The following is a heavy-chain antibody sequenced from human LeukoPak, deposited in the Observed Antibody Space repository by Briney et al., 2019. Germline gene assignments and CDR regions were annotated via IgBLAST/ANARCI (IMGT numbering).Heavy chain of an antibody. CDR2: IYTSGST. D-gene: IGHD6-19*01. V-gene: IGHV4-4*07. J-gene: IGHJ4*02. CDR3: AREGRSIAVAGTFNN. CDR1: GGSISSYY. Sequence: SETLSLTCTVSGGSISSYYWSWIRQPAGKGLEWIGRIYTSGSTNYNPSLKSRVTMSVDTSKNQFSLKLSSVTAADTAVYYRAREGRSIAVAGTFNNWGQGTLVTVSS.